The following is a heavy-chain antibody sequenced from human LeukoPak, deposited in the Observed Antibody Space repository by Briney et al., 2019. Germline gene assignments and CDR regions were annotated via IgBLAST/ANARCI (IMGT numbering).Heavy chain of an antibody. CDR2: ISGSGGST. V-gene: IGHV3-23*01. CDR3: AKDGYSSGWYDY. CDR1: GFTFSSYA. Sequence: PGGSLRLSCAASGFTFSSYAMSWVRQAPGKGLEWVSTISGSGGSTYYADSVKGRFTISRDNSKNMLYLQMNSLRAEDTAVYYCAKDGYSSGWYDYWGQGTLVTVSS. J-gene: IGHJ4*02. D-gene: IGHD6-19*01.